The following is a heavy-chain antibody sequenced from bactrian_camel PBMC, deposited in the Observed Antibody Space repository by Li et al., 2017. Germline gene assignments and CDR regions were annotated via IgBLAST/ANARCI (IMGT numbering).Heavy chain of an antibody. Sequence: HVQLVESGGGSVQAGGSLSLSCVASAYSFGRNSCMGWFRHPPGKEREEVATVDSDGNATYADFVKGRFTISKETAKNTLYLQMDSLKSEDTAMYYCAADVMYCSGYDERCCADHEETYNYWGQGTQVTVS. CDR3: AADVMYCSGYDERCCADHEETYNY. V-gene: IGHV3S53*01. CDR2: VDSDGNA. D-gene: IGHD3*01. CDR1: AYSFGRNS. J-gene: IGHJ4*01.